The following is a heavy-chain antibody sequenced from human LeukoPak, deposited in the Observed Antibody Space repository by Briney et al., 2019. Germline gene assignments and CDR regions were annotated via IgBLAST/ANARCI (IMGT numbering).Heavy chain of an antibody. V-gene: IGHV4-59*01. CDR3: ARDIYGYNSGNWFDP. CDR2: IYYSGST. Sequence: PSETLSLTCAVYGGSLSSYYWSWIRQPPGKGLEWIGYIYYSGSTNYNPSLKSRVTISVDTSKNQFSLKLSSVTAADTAVYYCARDIYGYNSGNWFDPWGQGTLVTVSS. J-gene: IGHJ5*02. CDR1: GGSLSSYY. D-gene: IGHD5-24*01.